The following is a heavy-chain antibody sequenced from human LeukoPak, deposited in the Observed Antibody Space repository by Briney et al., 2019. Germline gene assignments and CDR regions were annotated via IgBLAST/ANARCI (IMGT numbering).Heavy chain of an antibody. CDR2: IYYSGST. CDR3: ARHASGYSSGWSSLAYYFDY. J-gene: IGHJ4*02. Sequence: PSETLSLTCTVSGGSISSYYWSWIRQPPGKGLEWIGYIYYSGSTNYNPSLKSRVTISVDTPKNQFSLKLSSVTAADTAVYYCARHASGYSSGWSSLAYYFDYWGQGTLVTVSS. CDR1: GGSISSYY. V-gene: IGHV4-59*08. D-gene: IGHD6-19*01.